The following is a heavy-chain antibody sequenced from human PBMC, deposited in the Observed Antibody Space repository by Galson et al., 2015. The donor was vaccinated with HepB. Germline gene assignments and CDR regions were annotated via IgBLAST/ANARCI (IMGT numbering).Heavy chain of an antibody. J-gene: IGHJ6*02. D-gene: IGHD5-12*01. CDR2: IIPICGTA. Sequence: SVKVSCKASGCTFSSYAMSWVRQAPGQGLEWMGGIIPICGTANYAQKFQGRVTITADESTSTAYMELSSLRSEDTAVYYCARRCSGYDIGYYYCGMDVWGQGTTVTVSS. CDR1: GCTFSSYA. V-gene: IGHV1-69*13. CDR3: ARRCSGYDIGYYYCGMDV.